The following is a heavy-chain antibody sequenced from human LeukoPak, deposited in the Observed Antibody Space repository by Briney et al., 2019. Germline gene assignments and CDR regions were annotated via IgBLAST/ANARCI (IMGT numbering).Heavy chain of an antibody. Sequence: GGSLRLSCAASGFTLSSYWMSWVRQAPGKGLEWVANIKQDGSEKYYVDSVKGRFTISRDNGKNSLYLQMNSLRAEDTAVYYCARDRSGSYLVPGEDAFDIWGQGTMVTVSS. V-gene: IGHV3-7*01. D-gene: IGHD1-26*01. CDR3: ARDRSGSYLVPGEDAFDI. CDR2: IKQDGSEK. J-gene: IGHJ3*02. CDR1: GFTLSSYW.